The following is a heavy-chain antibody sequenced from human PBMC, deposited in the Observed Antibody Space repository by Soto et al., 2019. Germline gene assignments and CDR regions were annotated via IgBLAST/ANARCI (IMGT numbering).Heavy chain of an antibody. D-gene: IGHD5-12*01. J-gene: IGHJ4*02. CDR3: AKLGMTTINRDY. CDR2: ISGSGGNT. CDR1: GFSFDTYA. V-gene: IGHV3-23*01. Sequence: EAQLLESGGGLVQPGVSLRLSCAASGFSFDTYAMSWVRQAPGKGLEWVSSISGSGGNTYYADSVKGRFTISRDNSKNILYLQMTSLRAEDTALYYCAKLGMTTINRDYWGQGTQVTVSS.